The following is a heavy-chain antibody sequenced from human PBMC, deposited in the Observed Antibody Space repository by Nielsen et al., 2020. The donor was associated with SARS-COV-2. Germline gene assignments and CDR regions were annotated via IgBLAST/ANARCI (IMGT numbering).Heavy chain of an antibody. CDR1: GGSFSDYH. Sequence: GSLRLSCAVYGGSFSDYHWTWIRQPPGKGLEWIGEINHSGSTNYNPSLKSRVTISVDTSKNQFSLKLSSVTAADTAVYYCARPKYPLGAARKEYFQHWGQGTLVTVSS. V-gene: IGHV4-34*01. D-gene: IGHD6-6*01. J-gene: IGHJ1*01. CDR3: ARPKYPLGAARKEYFQH. CDR2: INHSGST.